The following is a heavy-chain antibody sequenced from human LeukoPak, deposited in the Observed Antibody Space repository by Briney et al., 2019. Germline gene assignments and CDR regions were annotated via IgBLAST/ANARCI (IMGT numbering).Heavy chain of an antibody. J-gene: IGHJ1*01. V-gene: IGHV4-59*01. Sequence: SETLSLTCTVSGGSISSYYWSWIRQPPGKGLEWIGYIYYSGSTNYNPSLKSRVTISVDTSKNQFSLKLSSVTAADTAVYYCARARTHCSGGSCYAWYFQHWGQGTLVTVSS. CDR1: GGSISSYY. CDR2: IYYSGST. CDR3: ARARTHCSGGSCYAWYFQH. D-gene: IGHD2-15*01.